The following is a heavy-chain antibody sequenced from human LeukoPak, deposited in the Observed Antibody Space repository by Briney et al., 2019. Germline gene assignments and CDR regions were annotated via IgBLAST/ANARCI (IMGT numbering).Heavy chain of an antibody. V-gene: IGHV1-69*13. CDR3: AGDGDGYNFGRFDY. Sequence: ASVKVSCKASGYTFTSYGISWVRQAPGQGLEWMVGIIPIFGTANYAQKFQGRVTITADESTSTAYMELSSLRAEDTAVYYCAGDGDGYNFGRFDYWGQGTLVTVSS. D-gene: IGHD5-24*01. J-gene: IGHJ4*02. CDR2: IIPIFGTA. CDR1: GYTFTSYG.